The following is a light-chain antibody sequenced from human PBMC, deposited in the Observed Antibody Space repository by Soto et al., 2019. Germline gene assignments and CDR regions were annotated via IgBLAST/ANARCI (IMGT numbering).Light chain of an antibody. CDR1: QSVSSNY. V-gene: IGKV3-20*01. Sequence: EIVVTQSPGTLSLSPGDRATLSCRASQSVSSNYLAWYQQRPGQAPRLLIYGASSRATGIPDRFSGSGSGTDFTLTIARLEPEDFAVYYCQQYGSSPRTFGQGTKVEIK. CDR3: QQYGSSPRT. CDR2: GAS. J-gene: IGKJ1*01.